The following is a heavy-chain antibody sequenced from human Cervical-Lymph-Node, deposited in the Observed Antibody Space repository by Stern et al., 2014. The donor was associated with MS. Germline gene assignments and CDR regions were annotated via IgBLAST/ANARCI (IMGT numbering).Heavy chain of an antibody. CDR3: ARDRHDLGYCSGGSCYLPDY. CDR1: GFTFSSYG. D-gene: IGHD2-15*01. V-gene: IGHV3-33*01. Sequence: VQLVESGGGVVQPGRSLRLSCAASGFTFSSYGMHWVRQAPGKGLERVAVIWYDGSNKYYADSVKGRFTISRDNSKNTLYLQMNSLRAEDTAVYYCARDRHDLGYCSGGSCYLPDYWGQGTLVTVSS. J-gene: IGHJ4*02. CDR2: IWYDGSNK.